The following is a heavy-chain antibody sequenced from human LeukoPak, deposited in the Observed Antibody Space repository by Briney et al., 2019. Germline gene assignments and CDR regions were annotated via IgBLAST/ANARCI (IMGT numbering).Heavy chain of an antibody. J-gene: IGHJ5*02. CDR3: AKSRLAAAQSWFDP. D-gene: IGHD6-13*01. CDR1: GGTFSSYV. CDR2: IIPIFETA. Sequence: ASVKVSCKASGGTFSSYVISWVRQAPGQGLEWMGGIIPIFETANYAQKFQGRVTITADESTTTAYMDLSSLRSEDTAVYYCAKSRLAAAQSWFDPWGQGTLVTVSS. V-gene: IGHV1-69*13.